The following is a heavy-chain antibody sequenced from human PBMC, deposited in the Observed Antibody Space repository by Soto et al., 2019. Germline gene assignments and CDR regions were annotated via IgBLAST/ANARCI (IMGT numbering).Heavy chain of an antibody. D-gene: IGHD3-3*01. CDR1: GGSISSSSYY. CDR2: IYYSGST. V-gene: IGHV4-39*01. CDR3: ARLAFSYDFWSGYPRPDYYYYMDV. J-gene: IGHJ6*03. Sequence: SETLSLTCTVSGGSISSSSYYWGWIRQPPGKGLEWIGSIYYSGSTYYNPSLKSRVTISVDTSKNQFSLKLSSVTAADTAVYYCARLAFSYDFWSGYPRPDYYYYMDVWGKGTTVTVSS.